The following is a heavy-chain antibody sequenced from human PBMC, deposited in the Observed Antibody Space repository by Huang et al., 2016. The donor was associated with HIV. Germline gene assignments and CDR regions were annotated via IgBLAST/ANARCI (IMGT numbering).Heavy chain of an antibody. CDR1: GGTFSSYA. CDR3: ARVESRRYYDSSGYYY. J-gene: IGHJ4*02. CDR2: IIPIFGTA. V-gene: IGHV1-69*01. Sequence: QVQLVQSGAEVKKPGSSVKVSCKASGGTFSSYAISWGRQAPGQGLEWVGGIIPIFGTANDAQKFQGRVTITADESTSTAYMELSSLRSEDTAVYYCARVESRRYYDSSGYYYWGQGTLVTVTS. D-gene: IGHD3-22*01.